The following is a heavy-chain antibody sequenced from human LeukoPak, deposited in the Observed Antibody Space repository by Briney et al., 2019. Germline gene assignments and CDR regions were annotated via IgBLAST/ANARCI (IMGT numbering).Heavy chain of an antibody. CDR3: AKGSYYDSSGSFYFDY. CDR2: ISGSGDNT. Sequence: ETLSLTCTVSGGSISSYYWSWVRQAPGKGLEWVSGISGSGDNTYYADSVKGRFTISRDNSKNTLYVQVNSLGTEDTAAYYCAKGSYYDSSGSFYFDYWGQGTLVTVSS. D-gene: IGHD3-22*01. CDR1: GGSISSYY. J-gene: IGHJ4*02. V-gene: IGHV3-23*01.